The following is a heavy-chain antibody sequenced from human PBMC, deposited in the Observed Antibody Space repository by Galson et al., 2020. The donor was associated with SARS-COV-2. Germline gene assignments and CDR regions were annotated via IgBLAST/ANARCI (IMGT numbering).Heavy chain of an antibody. CDR3: AKVAWGEQQVFDY. J-gene: IGHJ4*02. CDR1: GFTFSSYA. CDR2: ISGSGGST. Sequence: TGGSLRLSCAASGFTFSSYAMSWVRQAPGKGLGWVSAISGSGGSTYYADSVKGRVTISRDNSKNTLYLQMNSLGAEDTAVYYCAKVAWGEQQVFDYWGQGTLVSVAS. V-gene: IGHV3-23*01. D-gene: IGHD6-13*01.